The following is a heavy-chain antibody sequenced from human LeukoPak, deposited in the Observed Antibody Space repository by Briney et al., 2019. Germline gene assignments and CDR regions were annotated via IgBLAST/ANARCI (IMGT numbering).Heavy chain of an antibody. CDR2: IIPIFGTA. D-gene: IGHD3-22*01. J-gene: IGHJ4*02. Sequence: SVKVSCKASGGTFSSYAISWVRQAPGQGLEWMGRIIPIFGTANYAQKFQGRVTITTDESTSTAYMELSSLRSEDTAVYYCAREDHGTYYYDSSGYWWYYWGQGTLVTVSS. CDR3: AREDHGTYYYDSSGYWWYY. CDR1: GGTFSSYA. V-gene: IGHV1-69*05.